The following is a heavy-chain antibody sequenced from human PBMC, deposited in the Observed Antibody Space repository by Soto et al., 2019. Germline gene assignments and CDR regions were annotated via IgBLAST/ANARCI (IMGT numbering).Heavy chain of an antibody. J-gene: IGHJ5*02. CDR2: INAHSGGT. CDR3: AKDLTRQLAYWLDP. Sequence: ASVKVSCKASGFSFTGYYIHWLRQTPGQGLEWMGWINAHSGGTEYAQKFQGRVTLTRDTSIATAYLTLTSLTSDDTALYYCAKDLTRQLAYWLDPWGQGTQVTVSS. V-gene: IGHV1-2*02. CDR1: GFSFTGYY. D-gene: IGHD6-6*01.